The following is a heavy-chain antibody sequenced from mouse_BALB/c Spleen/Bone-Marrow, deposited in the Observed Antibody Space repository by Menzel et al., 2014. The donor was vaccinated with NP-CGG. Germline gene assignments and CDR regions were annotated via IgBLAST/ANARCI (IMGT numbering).Heavy chain of an antibody. CDR3: ARIYYGNYY. J-gene: IGHJ2*01. CDR1: GYAFTNYL. CDR2: INPGSGGA. Sequence: QVQLKESGAELVRPGTSVKVSCKASGYAFTNYLIEWVKQRPGQGPEWIGVINPGSGGANYNEKFKGKATLTADKSSSTACMQLSSLTADDSAVYFCARIYYGNYYWGQGTTLTVSS. D-gene: IGHD2-1*01. V-gene: IGHV1-54*01.